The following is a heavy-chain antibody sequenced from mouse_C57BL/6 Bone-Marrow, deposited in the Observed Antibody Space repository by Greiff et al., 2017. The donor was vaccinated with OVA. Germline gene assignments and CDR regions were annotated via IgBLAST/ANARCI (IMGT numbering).Heavy chain of an antibody. CDR1: GFNIKNTY. CDR2: IDPANGNT. J-gene: IGHJ2*01. D-gene: IGHD2-1*01. Sequence: VQLKQSVAELVRPGASVKLSCTASGFNIKNTYMHWVKQRPEQGLEWIGRIDPANGNTKYAPKFQGKATITADTSSNTAYLQLSSLTSEDTAIYYGARARDYGNPLFDYWGQGTTLTVSS. V-gene: IGHV14-3*01. CDR3: ARARDYGNPLFDY.